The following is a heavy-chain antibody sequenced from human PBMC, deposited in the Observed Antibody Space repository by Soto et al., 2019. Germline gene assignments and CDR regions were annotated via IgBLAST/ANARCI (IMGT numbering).Heavy chain of an antibody. Sequence: GSSVKVSCKASGYIFTSYGISWVRQAPGQGLEWLGWISGYNGNTNYAQKVQGRVTLTTEKSTNTAYMDLWSLTSDDTAVYYCARGPRYCSTTTCFAGVTWFDPWG. CDR2: ISGYNGNT. CDR1: GYIFTSYG. J-gene: IGHJ5*02. CDR3: ARGPRYCSTTTCFAGVTWFDP. D-gene: IGHD2-2*01. V-gene: IGHV1-18*04.